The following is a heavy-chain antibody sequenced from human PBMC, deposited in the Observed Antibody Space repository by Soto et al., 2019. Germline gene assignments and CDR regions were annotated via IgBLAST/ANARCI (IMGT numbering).Heavy chain of an antibody. J-gene: IGHJ5*02. CDR3: ARAWRSSSWHGAWFDP. V-gene: IGHV4-31*03. D-gene: IGHD6-13*01. CDR1: GGSISSGGYY. Sequence: SETLSLTCTVSGGSISSGGYYWSWIRQHPGKGLEWIGYIYYSGSTYYNPSLKSRVTISVDTSKNQFSLKLSSVTAADTAVYYCARAWRSSSWHGAWFDPWGQGTLVTVSS. CDR2: IYYSGST.